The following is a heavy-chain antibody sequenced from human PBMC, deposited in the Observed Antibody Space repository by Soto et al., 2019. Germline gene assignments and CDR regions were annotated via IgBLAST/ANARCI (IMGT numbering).Heavy chain of an antibody. D-gene: IGHD6-13*01. V-gene: IGHV4-4*02. J-gene: IGHJ5*02. CDR3: AREVYSSSWYPYNWFDP. Sequence: SETLSLTCAVSGGSISSSNWWSWVHQPPGKGREWIGEIYHSGSTSYNPSLKSRVTISVDKSKNQYSLKLSSVTAADTAVYYCAREVYSSSWYPYNWFDPWGQGTLVTVSS. CDR2: IYHSGST. CDR1: GGSISSSNW.